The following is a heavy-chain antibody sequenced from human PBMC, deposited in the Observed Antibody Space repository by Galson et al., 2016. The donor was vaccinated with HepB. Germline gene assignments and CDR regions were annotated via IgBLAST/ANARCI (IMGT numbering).Heavy chain of an antibody. V-gene: IGHV3-7*03. J-gene: IGHJ4*02. Sequence: SLRLSCAASGFTFSRYWMAWVRQAPGKGLEWVANIKLDGSEEYYVDSVRGRLTISRDNAKNSLYLEMNSLRVEDTAVYYCAKDHDRGWSYDYWGQGILVTVSS. CDR2: IKLDGSEE. CDR3: AKDHDRGWSYDY. CDR1: GFTFSRYW. D-gene: IGHD2-15*01.